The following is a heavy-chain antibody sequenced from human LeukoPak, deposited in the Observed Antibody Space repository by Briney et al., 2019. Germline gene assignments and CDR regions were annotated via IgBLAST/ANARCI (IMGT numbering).Heavy chain of an antibody. CDR3: ARPFKGTTVTSGFDY. V-gene: IGHV4-38-2*01. CDR2: IHHSGTA. CDR1: GYSISSGYD. J-gene: IGHJ4*02. Sequence: PSETLSLTCAVSGYSISSGYDWGWIRQPPGKGLEWIGSIHHSGTAYYNPSLKSRVTISVDTSKNQFSLNLSSVTAADTAVYYCARPFKGTTVTSGFDYWGQGTLVTVSS. D-gene: IGHD4-17*01.